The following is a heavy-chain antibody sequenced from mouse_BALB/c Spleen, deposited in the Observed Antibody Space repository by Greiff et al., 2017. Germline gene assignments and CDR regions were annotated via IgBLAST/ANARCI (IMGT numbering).Heavy chain of an antibody. D-gene: IGHD2-4*01. CDR2: IFPGSGNT. CDR3: ARRNYEENWFAY. CDR1: GYSFTSYY. Sequence: QVQLQQSGPELVKPGASVKISCKASGYSFTSYYIHWVKQRPGQGLEWIGWIFPGSGNTKYNEKFKGKATLTADTSSSTTYMQLSSLTSEDSAVYFCARRNYEENWFAYWGQGTLVTVSA. J-gene: IGHJ3*01. V-gene: IGHV1-66*01.